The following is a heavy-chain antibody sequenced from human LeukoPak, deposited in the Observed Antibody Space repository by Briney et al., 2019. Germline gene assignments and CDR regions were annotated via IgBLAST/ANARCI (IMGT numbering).Heavy chain of an antibody. CDR1: GGSFSGYY. D-gene: IGHD6-13*01. Sequence: PLETLSLTCAVYGGSFSGYYWSWIRQPPGKGLEWIGEINHSGSTNYNPSLKSRVTISVDTSKNQFSLKLSSVTAADTAVYYCARGGVAAAIDYWGQGTLVTVSS. J-gene: IGHJ4*02. CDR2: INHSGST. CDR3: ARGGVAAAIDY. V-gene: IGHV4-34*01.